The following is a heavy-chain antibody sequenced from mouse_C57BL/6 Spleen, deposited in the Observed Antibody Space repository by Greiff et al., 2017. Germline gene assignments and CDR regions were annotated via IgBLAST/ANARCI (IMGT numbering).Heavy chain of an antibody. V-gene: IGHV2-2*01. CDR3: AREIPHYYAMDY. CDR2: IWSGGST. J-gene: IGHJ4*01. Sequence: VMLVESGPGLVQPSQSLSITCTVSGFSLTSYGVHWVRHSPGKGLEWLGVIWSGGSTDNNAAFISRLSISKDNYKSQVFFKMNSLQADDTAIYYCAREIPHYYAMDYWGQGTSVTVSS. CDR1: GFSLTSYG.